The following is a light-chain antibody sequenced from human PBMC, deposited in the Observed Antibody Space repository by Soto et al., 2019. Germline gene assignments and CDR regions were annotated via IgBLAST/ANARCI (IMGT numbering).Light chain of an antibody. J-gene: IGKJ4*01. Sequence: DIQMTQSPSSLSASVGDRVTITCRASQAITDYLAWYQQKPGKVPKLLVYAASTLQSGVPSRFSGSGSGTDFTITISSLQPEDVATYYCQKYDSAPLTFGGGTKVEIK. CDR2: AAS. CDR3: QKYDSAPLT. CDR1: QAITDY. V-gene: IGKV1-27*01.